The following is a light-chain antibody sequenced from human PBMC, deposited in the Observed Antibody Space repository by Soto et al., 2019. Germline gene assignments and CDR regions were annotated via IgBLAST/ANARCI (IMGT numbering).Light chain of an antibody. CDR3: SSYAGSNNVL. Sequence: QSALTQPASASGSPEQSVTISCTGTSSDVGGYNYVSWYQQHPGKAPTFMIYEVSKRPSGVPDRFSGAKSGNTASLTVSGLQAEDEADYYCSSYAGSNNVLFGGGTKVTVL. CDR1: SSDVGGYNY. CDR2: EVS. J-gene: IGLJ2*01. V-gene: IGLV2-8*01.